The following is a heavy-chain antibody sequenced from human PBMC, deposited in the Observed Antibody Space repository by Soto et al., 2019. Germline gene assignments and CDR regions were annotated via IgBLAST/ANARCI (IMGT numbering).Heavy chain of an antibody. D-gene: IGHD2-2*01. J-gene: IGHJ6*04. V-gene: IGHV1-18*01. CDR2: ITASNGNA. CDR3: ARGASCSSTSCYDNFHYGLAV. CDR1: VYSFTHCG. Sequence: VRVSCQASVYSFTHCGITWVRQAPKQGLEWMGWITASNGNANYAREIQGRLTLTRDTSTNTASMELRSLRSDDTAVYYCARGASCSSTSCYDNFHYGLAVWGKGTTVSVSS.